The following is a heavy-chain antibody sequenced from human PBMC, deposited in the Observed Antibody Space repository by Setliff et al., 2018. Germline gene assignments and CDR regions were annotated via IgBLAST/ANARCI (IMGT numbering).Heavy chain of an antibody. V-gene: IGHV5-10-1*01. J-gene: IGHJ4*02. D-gene: IGHD1-26*01. CDR3: ARSLVGATYSVYFDY. CDR1: GYSFTSYW. Sequence: RGESLKISCKGSGYSFTSYWISWVRQMPGKGLEWMGRIDPSYSYTNYSPSFQGHVTISADKSISTAYLQWSNLKASDTAIYYCARSLVGATYSVYFDYWGQGALVTVSS. CDR2: IDPSYSYT.